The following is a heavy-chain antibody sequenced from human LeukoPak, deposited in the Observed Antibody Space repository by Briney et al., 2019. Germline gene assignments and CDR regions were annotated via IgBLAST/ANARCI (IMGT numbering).Heavy chain of an antibody. CDR2: INTRGST. D-gene: IGHD6-13*01. V-gene: IGHV4-61*02. J-gene: IGHJ5*01. CDR1: GGSISSGRYF. CDR3: AGDPATGYSSEAWFDS. Sequence: SETLSLTCAVAGGSISSGRYFWSWIRQPAGKGLEGIGRINTRGSTKYNPPLKSRVNIWIDTYMNQFSLTLPCVSAADTAVYYCAGDPATGYSSEAWFDSWGQGAQVTVSS.